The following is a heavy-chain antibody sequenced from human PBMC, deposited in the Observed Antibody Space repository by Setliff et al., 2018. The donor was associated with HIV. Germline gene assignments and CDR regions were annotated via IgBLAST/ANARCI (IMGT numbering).Heavy chain of an antibody. Sequence: RASVKVSCKASGYTFTNSFIHWVRQAPGQGLEWMGIINPSDGATTYAQRFEGGVTMTSDTSTNTVYMELSSLRSEDTAVYICARECHIAAADARLANYFDYWGQGTLVTVSS. CDR2: INPSDGAT. CDR3: ARECHIAAADARLANYFDY. D-gene: IGHD6-13*01. CDR1: GYTFTNSF. V-gene: IGHV1-46*01. J-gene: IGHJ4*02.